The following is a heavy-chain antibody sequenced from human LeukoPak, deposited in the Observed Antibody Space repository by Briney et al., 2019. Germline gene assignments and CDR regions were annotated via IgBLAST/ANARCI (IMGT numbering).Heavy chain of an antibody. Sequence: GGSLRLSCAASGFTLSSYWMHWVRQAPGKGLVWVSRINSDGSSTSYADSVKGRFTISRDNAKNTLYLQMNSLRAEDTAVYYCARAANTAAGTPTLAIDYWGQGTLVTVSS. J-gene: IGHJ4*02. D-gene: IGHD6-13*01. CDR2: INSDGSST. CDR3: ARAANTAAGTPTLAIDY. CDR1: GFTLSSYW. V-gene: IGHV3-74*01.